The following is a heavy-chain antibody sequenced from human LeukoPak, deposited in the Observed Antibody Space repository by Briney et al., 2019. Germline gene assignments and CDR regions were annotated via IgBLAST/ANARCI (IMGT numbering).Heavy chain of an antibody. Sequence: PSETLSLTCAVYGGSFSGYYWSWIRQPPGKGLEWIGEINHSGSTNYNPSLKSRVTISVDTSKNQFSLKLSSVTAADTAVYYCARYTGRGYCSSTSCPPNYYYYYYMDVWGKGTTVTVSS. CDR2: INHSGST. V-gene: IGHV4-34*01. D-gene: IGHD2-2*01. CDR3: ARYTGRGYCSSTSCPPNYYYYYYMDV. J-gene: IGHJ6*03. CDR1: GGSFSGYY.